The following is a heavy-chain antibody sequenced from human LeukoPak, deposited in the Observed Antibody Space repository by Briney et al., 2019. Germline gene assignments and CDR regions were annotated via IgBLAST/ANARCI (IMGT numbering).Heavy chain of an antibody. CDR2: FDPEDGET. V-gene: IGHV1-24*01. D-gene: IGHD6-6*01. CDR3: ATEDSYYFDY. Sequence: ASVRVSCKVSGCTLTELSMHWVRQAPGRGLEWMGGFDPEDGETTYAQKFQGRVTMTEDTSTDTAYMELSSLRSEDTAVYYCATEDSYYFDYWGQGTLVTVSS. CDR1: GCTLTELS. J-gene: IGHJ4*02.